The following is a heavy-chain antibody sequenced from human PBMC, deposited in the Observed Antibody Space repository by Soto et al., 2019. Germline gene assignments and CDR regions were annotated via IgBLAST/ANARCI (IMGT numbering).Heavy chain of an antibody. Sequence: QVQLQESGPGLVKPSETLSLTCTVSGGSISSYYWRWIRQSPGKGLEWIGYIYYSGSTKYNPSLKSRVTISVDTSKNQFPLKLSSVTAADTAVYYCARGRGDTAMAWYYWGQGTLVTVSS. CDR1: GGSISSYY. CDR2: IYYSGST. CDR3: ARGRGDTAMAWYY. J-gene: IGHJ4*02. D-gene: IGHD5-18*01. V-gene: IGHV4-59*01.